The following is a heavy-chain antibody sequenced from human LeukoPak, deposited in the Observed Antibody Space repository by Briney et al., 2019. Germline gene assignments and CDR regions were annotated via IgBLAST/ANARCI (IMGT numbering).Heavy chain of an antibody. V-gene: IGHV4-59*07. CDR1: GGSISIYY. J-gene: IGHJ4*02. CDR3: ARSQYSEYDYEL. D-gene: IGHD5-12*01. CDR2: LYYSGST. Sequence: SDTLSLTCTVSGGSISIYYWRWIRHPPGKGLEGIGYLYYSGSTDYNPSFKSRVTISVDTSKNQFSLKLKSVTAADTAVYYCARSQYSEYDYELWGQGTLVTVSS.